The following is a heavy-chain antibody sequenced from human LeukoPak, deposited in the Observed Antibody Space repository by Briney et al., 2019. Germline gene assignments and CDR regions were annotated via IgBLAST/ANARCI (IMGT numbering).Heavy chain of an antibody. CDR3: ARAYGFGWFDP. CDR1: GGSISSSSYY. V-gene: IGHV4-39*07. CDR2: IYYSGST. Sequence: SETLSLTCTVSGGSISSSSYYWGWIRQPPGKGLEWIGSIYYSGSTYYNPSLKSRVTISVDTSKNQFSLKLSSVTAADTAVYYCARAYGFGWFDPWGQGTLVTVSS. J-gene: IGHJ5*02. D-gene: IGHD3-10*01.